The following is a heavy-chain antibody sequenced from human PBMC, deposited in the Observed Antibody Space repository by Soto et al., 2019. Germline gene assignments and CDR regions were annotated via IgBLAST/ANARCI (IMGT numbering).Heavy chain of an antibody. CDR1: GYTFTSYG. D-gene: IGHD2-2*02. Sequence: ASVKVSCKASGYTFTSYGISWVRQAPGQGLEWMGWISAYNGNTNYAQKLQGRVTMTTDTSTSTAYTELRSLRSDDTAVYYCARDFGYCSSTSCYTPYYYYGMDVWVQGTTVTVSS. V-gene: IGHV1-18*04. CDR2: ISAYNGNT. J-gene: IGHJ6*02. CDR3: ARDFGYCSSTSCYTPYYYYGMDV.